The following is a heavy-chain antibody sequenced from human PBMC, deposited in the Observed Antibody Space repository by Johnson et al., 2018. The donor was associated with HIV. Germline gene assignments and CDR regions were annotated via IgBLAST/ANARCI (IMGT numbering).Heavy chain of an antibody. Sequence: QVQLVESGGCVVQPGRSLRLSCAASGFTFSSYAMHWVRQAPGKGLEWVAVISYDGSNKYYADSVKGRFTISRDNSKNTLYLQMNSLKTEDTAVYYCTTGFAAFDIWGQGTMVTVSS. CDR2: ISYDGSNK. CDR1: GFTFSSYA. V-gene: IGHV3-30*04. CDR3: TTGFAAFDI. J-gene: IGHJ3*02.